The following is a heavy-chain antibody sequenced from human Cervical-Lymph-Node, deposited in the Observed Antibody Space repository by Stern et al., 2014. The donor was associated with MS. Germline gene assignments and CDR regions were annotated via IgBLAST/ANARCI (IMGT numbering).Heavy chain of an antibody. D-gene: IGHD3-3*01. CDR2: ISADNGDT. V-gene: IGHV1-18*01. CDR3: ARDSLIRTFGVEEGMDV. CDR1: GYIFTSYG. J-gene: IGHJ6*02. Sequence: QVQLVQSGAEVKKPGASVKVSCKASGYIFTSYGISWVRQAPGQGLEWIGWISADNGDTNYAQNVQCRVTLTTDTSTNTANMELSSLRSDDTALYYCARDSLIRTFGVEEGMDVWGQGTPVTVSS.